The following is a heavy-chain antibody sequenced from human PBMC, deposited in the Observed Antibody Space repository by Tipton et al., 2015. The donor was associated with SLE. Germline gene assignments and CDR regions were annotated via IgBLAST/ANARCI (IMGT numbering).Heavy chain of an antibody. CDR1: GYTFNNNG. V-gene: IGHV1-18*01. D-gene: IGHD6-13*01. CDR2: ISTYSDNT. CDR3: ARDSGYTAYDY. Sequence: QVQLVQSGAEVKKPGASVKVSCKASGYTFNNNGISWVRQAPGQGLEWMGWISTYSDNTNYAQNLQGRVTMTTDTSASTAYMELRSLTSDDTAVYYCARDSGYTAYDYWGQGTLVTVSS. J-gene: IGHJ4*02.